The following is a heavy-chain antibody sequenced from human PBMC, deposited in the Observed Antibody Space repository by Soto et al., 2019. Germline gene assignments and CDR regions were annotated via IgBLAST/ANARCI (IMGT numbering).Heavy chain of an antibody. CDR1: GFTFSNYA. CDR2: ISGGGGNT. CDR3: AKERLGRGADY. Sequence: EVQLLDSGGGLVQPGGSLRLSCAASGFTFSNYAMSWVRQTPGKGLEWVSTISGGGGNTYYPDSVKGRFTISGDNSKDTVYLQMNSLRAEDTAIYYCAKERLGRGADYWGQGALVTVTS. V-gene: IGHV3-23*01. J-gene: IGHJ4*02.